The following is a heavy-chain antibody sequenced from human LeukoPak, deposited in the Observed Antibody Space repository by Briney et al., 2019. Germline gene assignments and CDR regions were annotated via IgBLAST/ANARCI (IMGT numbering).Heavy chain of an antibody. J-gene: IGHJ4*02. CDR1: GFTFSSYS. D-gene: IGHD3-22*01. V-gene: IGHV3-21*01. CDR3: ARDDSGGYDLGASDY. CDR2: ISSSSYI. Sequence: GGSLRLSCPASGFTFSSYSMNWVRQAPGKGLEWVLSISSSSYIYYADSVKGRFTISRDNAKNSLYLQMNSLRAEDTAVYYCARDDSGGYDLGASDYWGQGTLVTVSS.